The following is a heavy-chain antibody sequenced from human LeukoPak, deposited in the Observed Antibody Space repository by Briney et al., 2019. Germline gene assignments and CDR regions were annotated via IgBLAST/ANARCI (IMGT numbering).Heavy chain of an antibody. D-gene: IGHD6-6*01. CDR2: IYYSGST. J-gene: IGHJ6*02. V-gene: IGHV4-59*08. CDR3: ARFYSSSPYYYYGMDV. Sequence: SETLSLTCTVSGGSISSYYWSWIRQPPGKGLEWIGYIYYSGSTNYNPSLKSRVTISVDTSKNQFSLKLSSVTAADTAVYYCARFYSSSPYYYYGMDVWGQGTTVTVSS. CDR1: GGSISSYY.